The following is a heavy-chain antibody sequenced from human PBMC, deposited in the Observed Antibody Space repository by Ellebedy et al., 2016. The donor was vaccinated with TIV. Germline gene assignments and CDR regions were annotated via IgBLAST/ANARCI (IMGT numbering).Heavy chain of an antibody. V-gene: IGHV5-51*01. CDR1: GYSFTRYW. CDR3: ARQGTGVTMDY. Sequence: GESLKISCKGSGYSFTRYWIGWVRQMPGKGLEWMANVNPSDSDTRYSPSFQGQVTISADKSITTAYLQWSSLKASDTAMYYCARQGTGVTMDYWGQGTLVTVSS. D-gene: IGHD3/OR15-3a*01. CDR2: VNPSDSDT. J-gene: IGHJ4*02.